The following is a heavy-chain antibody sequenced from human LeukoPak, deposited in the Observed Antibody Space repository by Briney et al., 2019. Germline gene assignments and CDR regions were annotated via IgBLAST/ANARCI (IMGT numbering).Heavy chain of an antibody. CDR2: IYTSGST. D-gene: IGHD6-19*01. J-gene: IGHJ3*02. CDR1: GGSISSGSYY. Sequence: PSQTLSLTCTVSGGSISSGSYYWSWIRQPAGKGLEWIGRIYTSGSTNYNPSLKSRVIISVDTSKNQFSLELSSVTAADAAVYYCARGGWKAFDIWGQGTMVTVSS. CDR3: ARGGWKAFDI. V-gene: IGHV4-61*02.